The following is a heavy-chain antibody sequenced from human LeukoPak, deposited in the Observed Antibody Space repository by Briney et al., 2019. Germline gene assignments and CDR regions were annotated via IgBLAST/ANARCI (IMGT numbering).Heavy chain of an antibody. V-gene: IGHV1-69*04. J-gene: IGHJ6*02. CDR1: GGTFSSYA. Sequence: ASVKVSCKASGGTFSSYAISWVRQAPGQGLEWMGRIIPILGIANYAQKFQGRVTITADKSTSTAYMELSSLRSEDTAVYYCASRASDLKYSYGPYYYYGMDVWGQGTTVTVSS. D-gene: IGHD5-18*01. CDR2: IIPILGIA. CDR3: ASRASDLKYSYGPYYYYGMDV.